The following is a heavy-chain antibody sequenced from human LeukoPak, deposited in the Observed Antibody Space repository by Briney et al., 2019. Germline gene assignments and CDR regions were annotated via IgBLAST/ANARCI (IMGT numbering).Heavy chain of an antibody. CDR1: GFTFSSYA. CDR3: ARELAWFGEFDYGMDV. V-gene: IGHV3-23*01. J-gene: IGHJ6*02. CDR2: IGGSGGST. D-gene: IGHD3-10*01. Sequence: GGSLRLSCAASGFTFSSYAMSWVRQAPGKGLEWVSSIGGSGGSTYYADSVKGRFTISRDNSKNTLYLQMNSLRAEDTAVYYCARELAWFGEFDYGMDVWGQGTTVTVSS.